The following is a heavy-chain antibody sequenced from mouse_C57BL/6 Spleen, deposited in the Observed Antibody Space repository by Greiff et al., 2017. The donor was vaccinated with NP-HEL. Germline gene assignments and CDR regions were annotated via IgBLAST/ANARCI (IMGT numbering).Heavy chain of an antibody. J-gene: IGHJ4*01. V-gene: IGHV1-18*01. CDR2: INPNNGGT. CDR1: GYTFTDYN. Sequence: EVQGVESGPELVKPGASVKIPCKASGYTFTDYNMDWVKQSHGKSLEWIGDINPNNGGTIYNQKFKGKATLTVDKSSSTAYMDLRSLTSEDTAVYYCARSWLLPTMDYWGQGTSVTVSS. D-gene: IGHD2-3*01. CDR3: ARSWLLPTMDY.